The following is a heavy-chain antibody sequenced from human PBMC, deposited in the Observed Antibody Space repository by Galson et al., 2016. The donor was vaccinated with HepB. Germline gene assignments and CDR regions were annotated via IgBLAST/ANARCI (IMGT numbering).Heavy chain of an antibody. J-gene: IGHJ4*02. V-gene: IGHV3-21*01. CDR1: GFSFSRYS. CDR3: ARVPEG. Sequence: SLRLSCAASGFSFSRYSMTWVRKAPGKGLEWVSSISSSSTYIHYADSVKGRFTISRDNAKNSVYLQMNSLRAEDTAVYYCARVPEGWGQGTLVTVSS. CDR2: ISSSSTYI.